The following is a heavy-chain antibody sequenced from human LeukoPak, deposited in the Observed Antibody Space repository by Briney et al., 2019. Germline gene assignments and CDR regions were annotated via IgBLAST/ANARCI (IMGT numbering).Heavy chain of an antibody. D-gene: IGHD4/OR15-4a*01. CDR2: INHSGST. CDR1: GGSFSGYY. Sequence: SETLSLTCAVYGGSFSGYYWSWIRQPPGKGLEWIGEINHSGSTNYNPSLKSRVTISVDTSKNQFPLKLSSVTAADTAVYYCARGLVPVLYGMDVWGQGTTVTVSS. J-gene: IGHJ6*02. CDR3: ARGLVPVLYGMDV. V-gene: IGHV4-34*01.